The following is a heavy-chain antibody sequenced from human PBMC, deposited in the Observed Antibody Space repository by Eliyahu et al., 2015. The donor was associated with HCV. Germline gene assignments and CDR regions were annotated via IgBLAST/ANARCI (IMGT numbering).Heavy chain of an antibody. V-gene: IGHV3-9*01. J-gene: IGHJ5*02. D-gene: IGHD4-11*01. CDR3: AKDTVPKTQREYSNYVPWNWFDP. Sequence: EVQLVESGGGLVQPGRSLRLSCAASGFTFDDYAMHWVRQAPGKGLEWVSGISWNSGSIGYADSVKGRFSISRDNAKNSLYLQMNSLRAEDTALYYCAKDTVPKTQREYSNYVPWNWFDPWGQGTLVTVSS. CDR1: GFTFDDYA. CDR2: ISWNSGSI.